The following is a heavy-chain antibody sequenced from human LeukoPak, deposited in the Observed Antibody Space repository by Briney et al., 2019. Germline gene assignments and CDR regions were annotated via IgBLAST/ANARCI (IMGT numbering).Heavy chain of an antibody. V-gene: IGHV3-74*01. CDR3: ARDISLRMDA. Sequence: GGSLRLSCAASGFTFSPYWIHWVRQAPGKGLMWVSIISGDGSNRRYAGSVKGRFTISRDNAKNTLYLQMNSLRAEDAAVYYCARDISLRMDAWGQGTTVTVSS. J-gene: IGHJ6*01. CDR1: GFTFSPYW. CDR2: ISGDGSNR.